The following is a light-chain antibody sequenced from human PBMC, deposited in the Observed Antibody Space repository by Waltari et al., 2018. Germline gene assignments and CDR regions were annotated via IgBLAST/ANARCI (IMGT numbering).Light chain of an antibody. J-gene: IGKJ1*01. CDR2: VAS. CDR3: QQYNSYPWT. Sequence: DIVMTQSPLSLPVTPGEPASIPCRSSQSLLHSKGYNCLHWYLQKPGKAPKLLIYVASSLESGVPSRFSGSGSGTEFTLTISSLQPDDFATYYCQQYNSYPWTFGQGTKVEIK. CDR1: QSLLHSKGYNC. V-gene: IGKV2-28*01.